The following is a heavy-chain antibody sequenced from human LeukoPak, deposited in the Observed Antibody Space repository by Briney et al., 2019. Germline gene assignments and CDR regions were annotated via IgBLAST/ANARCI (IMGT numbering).Heavy chain of an antibody. CDR2: ISASGDTT. CDR1: GFTFSSYA. J-gene: IGHJ4*02. V-gene: IGHV3-23*01. CDR3: AKRYCTSTSCSFFDS. Sequence: GGSLRLSCAASGFTFSSYAMGWVRQAPGKGLEWVSLISASGDTTYYADSVRGRFTVSRDNSENTLYLQMNSLRAEDTAVYYCAKRYCTSTSCSFFDSWGQGTLVTVSS. D-gene: IGHD2-2*01.